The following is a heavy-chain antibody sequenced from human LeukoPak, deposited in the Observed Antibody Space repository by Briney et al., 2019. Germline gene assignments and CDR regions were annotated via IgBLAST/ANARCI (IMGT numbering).Heavy chain of an antibody. CDR3: ARDLFDYYGSGTFFYYYYGMDV. CDR2: ISAYNGNT. D-gene: IGHD3-10*01. J-gene: IGHJ6*02. CDR1: GYTFTSYG. Sequence: GASVKVSCKASGYTFTSYGISWVRQAPGQGLEWMGWISAYNGNTNYAQKLQGRVTMTTDTSTSTAYMELRSLRSDDTAVYYCARDLFDYYGSGTFFYYYYGMDVWGQGTTVTVSS. V-gene: IGHV1-18*01.